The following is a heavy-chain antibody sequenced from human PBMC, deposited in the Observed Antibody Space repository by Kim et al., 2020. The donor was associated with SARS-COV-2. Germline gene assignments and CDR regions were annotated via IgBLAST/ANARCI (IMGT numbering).Heavy chain of an antibody. J-gene: IGHJ4*02. CDR2: ISGSGGST. V-gene: IGHV3-23*01. CDR1: GFTFSSYA. Sequence: GGSLRLSCAASGFTFSSYAMSWVRQAPGKGLEWVSAISGSGGSTYYADSVKGRFTISRDNSKNTLYLQMNSLRAEDTAVYYCAKPREPLIAIFGVFDYWGQGTLVTVSS. CDR3: AKPREPLIAIFGVFDY. D-gene: IGHD3-3*01.